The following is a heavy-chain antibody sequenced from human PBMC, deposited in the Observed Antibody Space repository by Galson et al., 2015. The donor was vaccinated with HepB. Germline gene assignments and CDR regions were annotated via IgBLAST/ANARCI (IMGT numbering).Heavy chain of an antibody. J-gene: IGHJ2*01. Sequence: SLRLSCAGSGFTFRSYSINWVRQTPGKGLEWVSSIDSKGEYRNYADSVKGRFTISRDNAKNSVYLQMNRLRTEDTALYYCAREDIRFLEWLGYYSDLWGRGTLVTVSS. CDR2: IDSKGEYR. V-gene: IGHV3-21*06. CDR1: GFTFRSYS. CDR3: AREDIRFLEWLGYYSDL. D-gene: IGHD3-3*01.